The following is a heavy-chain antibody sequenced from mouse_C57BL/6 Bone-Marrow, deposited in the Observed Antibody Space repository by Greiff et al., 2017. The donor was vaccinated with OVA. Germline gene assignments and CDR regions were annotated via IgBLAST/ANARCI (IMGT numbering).Heavy chain of an antibody. D-gene: IGHD3-2*02. Sequence: QVQLQQSGPELVKPGASVKISCKASGYAFSSSWMNWVKQRPGKGLEWIGRIYPGDGDTNYNGKFKGKATLTADKSSSTAYMQLSSLTSEDSAVYFCARPRTAQATFDYWGQGTTLTVSS. CDR2: IYPGDGDT. CDR1: GYAFSSSW. J-gene: IGHJ2*01. V-gene: IGHV1-82*01. CDR3: ARPRTAQATFDY.